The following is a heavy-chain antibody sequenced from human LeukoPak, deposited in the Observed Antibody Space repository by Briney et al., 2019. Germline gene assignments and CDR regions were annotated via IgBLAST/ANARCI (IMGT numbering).Heavy chain of an antibody. Sequence: GGSLRLSCAASGFTFDDYGMSWVRQAPGKGLEWVSGINWNGGSTGYADSVKGRFTISRDNAKNALYLQMNSLRAEDTALYYCASGHGDHADYWGQGTLVTVSS. CDR2: INWNGGST. CDR3: ASGHGDHADY. D-gene: IGHD4-17*01. CDR1: GFTFDDYG. J-gene: IGHJ4*02. V-gene: IGHV3-20*04.